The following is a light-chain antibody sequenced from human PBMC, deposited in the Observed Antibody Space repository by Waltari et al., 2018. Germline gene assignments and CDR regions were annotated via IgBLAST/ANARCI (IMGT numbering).Light chain of an antibody. CDR2: LVS. Sequence: IVMTQSPLSLPVSPGEPASISCRSSQTLLHSSGYTFLDWYLQKPGQSPQLLIYLVSNRASGVPDRFSGSGSGTDFALKISRVEAEDVGVYYCMQARQTPWTFGQGTKVEIK. CDR3: MQARQTPWT. V-gene: IGKV2-28*01. CDR1: QTLLHSSGYTF. J-gene: IGKJ1*01.